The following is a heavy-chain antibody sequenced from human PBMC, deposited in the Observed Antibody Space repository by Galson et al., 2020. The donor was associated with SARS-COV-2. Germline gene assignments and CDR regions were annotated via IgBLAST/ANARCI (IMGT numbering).Heavy chain of an antibody. Sequence: SEPLSPTCDPHGGSLSGYSWTWIPQPPGKGLEWIGEINDGGRTNYNPSLKSRVIISADTSKEQFSLKMSSVTAPDTAVYHCARGLGSDVSDYYLYFWGQGTLVTVSS. D-gene: IGHD3-22*01. CDR1: GGSLSGYS. V-gene: IGHV4-34*01. CDR3: ARGLGSDVSDYYLYF. CDR2: INDGGRT. J-gene: IGHJ4*02.